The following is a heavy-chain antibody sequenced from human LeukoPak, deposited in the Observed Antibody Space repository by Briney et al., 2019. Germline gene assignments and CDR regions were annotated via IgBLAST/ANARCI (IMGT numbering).Heavy chain of an antibody. J-gene: IGHJ4*02. D-gene: IGHD2-15*01. CDR3: AKDPGYCSGGSCYYFDY. CDR1: GFTFSSYA. CDR2: ISYDGSNK. Sequence: GRSLRLSCAASGFTFSSYAMHWVRQAPAKGLEWVAVISYDGSNKYYTDSVKGRFSISRDNSKNTLYLQMNSLRAEDTAVYYCAKDPGYCSGGSCYYFDYWGQGTLATVSS. V-gene: IGHV3-30*18.